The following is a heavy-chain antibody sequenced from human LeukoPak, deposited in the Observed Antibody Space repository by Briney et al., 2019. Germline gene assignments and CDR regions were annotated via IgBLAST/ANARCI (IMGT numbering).Heavy chain of an antibody. CDR1: GFTVSSNY. J-gene: IGHJ6*02. V-gene: IGHV3-53*04. CDR2: IYSGGST. CDR3: ARGVATIGYYYGMDV. Sequence: GGSLRLSCAASGFTVSSNYMSWVRQAPGKGLEWVSVIYSGGSTYYADSVKGRFTISRHNSKNTLYLQMNSLRAEDTAVYYCARGVATIGYYYGMDVWGQGTTVTVSS. D-gene: IGHD5-12*01.